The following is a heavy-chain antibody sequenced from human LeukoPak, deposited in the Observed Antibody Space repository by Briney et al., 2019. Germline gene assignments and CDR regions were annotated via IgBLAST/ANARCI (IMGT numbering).Heavy chain of an antibody. V-gene: IGHV3-30*02. CDR3: AKDREIVVVPAATFDY. Sequence: PGGSLRLSCAASGFTFSDYYVTWIRQAPGKGLEWVAFIRYDGSNKYYTDSVKGRFTISRDNSKNTLYLQMNSLRAEDTAVYYCAKDREIVVVPAATFDYWGQGTLVTVSS. D-gene: IGHD2-2*01. J-gene: IGHJ4*02. CDR1: GFTFSDYY. CDR2: IRYDGSNK.